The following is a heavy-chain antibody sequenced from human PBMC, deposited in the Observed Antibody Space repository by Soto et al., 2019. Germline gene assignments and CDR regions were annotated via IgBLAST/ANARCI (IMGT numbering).Heavy chain of an antibody. CDR1: GYSFSDYF. CDR2: INPKTAAT. D-gene: IGHD1-26*01. J-gene: IGHJ6*02. V-gene: IGHV1-2*02. Sequence: WASVKVSCKPSGYSFSDYFIQWVRQAPGQGLEWVAWINPKTAATNYAKKFQGRVSLTWDTSSTTAYMELTRLRPGDTAVYCARIKWGLNYYNGMDVWGQGTTVTVSS. CDR3: RIKWGLNYYNGMDV.